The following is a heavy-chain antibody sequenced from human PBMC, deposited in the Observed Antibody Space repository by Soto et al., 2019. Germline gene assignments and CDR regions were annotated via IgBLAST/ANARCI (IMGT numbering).Heavy chain of an antibody. Sequence: SDTLSLTCSVSGGSIGTSRSYWAWILQPPGKGLEWLANIFYSGSTFYNPSLASRVSVSVDTSKNEFSLKLRSVTAADTAVYYCARQPTKGDTALWFDPWGQETLVTVSS. D-gene: IGHD2-21*01. CDR3: ARQPTKGDTALWFDP. V-gene: IGHV4-39*01. J-gene: IGHJ5*02. CDR2: IFYSGST. CDR1: GGSIGTSRSY.